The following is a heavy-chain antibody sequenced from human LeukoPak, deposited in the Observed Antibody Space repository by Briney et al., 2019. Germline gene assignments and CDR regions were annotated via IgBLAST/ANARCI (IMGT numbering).Heavy chain of an antibody. J-gene: IGHJ4*02. V-gene: IGHV3-7*03. Sequence: PGGSLRLSCEASGLTFSSYWMSWVRQAPGKGLEWVANIKQDGSEKYYVDSVKGRFTISRDNAKNSLYLQMNSLRAEDTAVYYCARGTTGYSSSWEGYYFDYWGQGTLVTVSS. CDR2: IKQDGSEK. CDR3: ARGTTGYSSSWEGYYFDY. D-gene: IGHD6-13*01. CDR1: GLTFSSYW.